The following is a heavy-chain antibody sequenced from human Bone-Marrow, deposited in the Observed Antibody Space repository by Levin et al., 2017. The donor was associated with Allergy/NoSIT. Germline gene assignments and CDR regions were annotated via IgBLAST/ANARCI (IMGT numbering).Heavy chain of an antibody. D-gene: IGHD3-10*01. Sequence: RSSETLSLTCTVSGGSISSGGYYWSWIRQHPGKGLEWIGYIHYSGSTSYNPSLKSRVTISADTSKNQFSLRLSSVTAADTAVYYCARASFGSGNYDDYWGQGTLVTVSS. J-gene: IGHJ4*02. CDR3: ARASFGSGNYDDY. CDR1: GGSISSGGYY. V-gene: IGHV4-31*03. CDR2: IHYSGST.